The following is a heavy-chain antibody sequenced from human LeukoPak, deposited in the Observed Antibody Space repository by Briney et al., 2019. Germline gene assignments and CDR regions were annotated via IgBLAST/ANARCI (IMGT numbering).Heavy chain of an antibody. J-gene: IGHJ3*02. D-gene: IGHD2-15*01. V-gene: IGHV1-46*01. CDR1: GYTFTSYY. CDR3: ASVGLGYCSGGSCYELHDAFDI. Sequence: GASVTVSCKSSGYTFTSYYMHWVRQAPGQGLEWMGIINPSGGSTSYAQKFRGRVTMTRDTSTSTVYMELSSLRSEDTAVYYRASVGLGYCSGGSCYELHDAFDIWGQGTMVTVSS. CDR2: INPSGGST.